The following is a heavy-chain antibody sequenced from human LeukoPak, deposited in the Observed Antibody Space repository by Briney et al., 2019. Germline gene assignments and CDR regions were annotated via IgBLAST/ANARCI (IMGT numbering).Heavy chain of an antibody. D-gene: IGHD6-13*01. CDR1: GGSISSHY. J-gene: IGHJ4*02. V-gene: IGHV4-59*11. CDR2: IYYSGTT. Sequence: SETLSLTCTVSGGSISSHYWSWIRQPPGKGLEWIGYIYYSGTTNYNPSLKSRVTISVDTSKNQFSLKLSSVTAADTAVFYCARGVYIAAAQYGYWGQGTLVTVSS. CDR3: ARGVYIAAAQYGY.